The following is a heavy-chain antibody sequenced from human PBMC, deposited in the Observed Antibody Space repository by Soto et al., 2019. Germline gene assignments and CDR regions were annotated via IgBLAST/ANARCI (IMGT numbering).Heavy chain of an antibody. CDR3: ARGSSRDGYNWGFDY. D-gene: IGHD5-12*01. V-gene: IGHV4-31*03. Sequence: QVQLQESGPGLVKPSQTLSLTCTVSGGSISSGGYYWSWIRQHPGKGLEWIGYIYYSGSTYYNPSLKSRVTISVDTSKNQFSLKLSSVTAADTAVYYCARGSSRDGYNWGFDYWGQGTLVTVSS. CDR1: GGSISSGGYY. CDR2: IYYSGST. J-gene: IGHJ4*02.